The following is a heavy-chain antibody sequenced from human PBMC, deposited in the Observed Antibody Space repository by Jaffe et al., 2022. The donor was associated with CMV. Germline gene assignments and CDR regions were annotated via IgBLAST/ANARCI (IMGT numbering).Heavy chain of an antibody. V-gene: IGHV4-59*01. CDR2: IYYSGST. J-gene: IGHJ6*03. CDR1: GGSISSYY. CDR3: ARDADYYYYYMDV. Sequence: QVQLQESGPGLVKPSETLSLTCTVSGGSISSYYWSWIRQPPGKGLEWIGYIYYSGSTNYNPSLKSRVTISVDTSKNQFSLKLSSVTAADTAVYYCARDADYYYYYMDVWGKGTTVTVSS.